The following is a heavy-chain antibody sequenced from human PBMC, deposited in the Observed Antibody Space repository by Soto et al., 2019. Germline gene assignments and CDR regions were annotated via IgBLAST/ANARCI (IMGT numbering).Heavy chain of an antibody. D-gene: IGHD2-15*01. CDR3: ARDCSGGSCYSDYYYYYGMDV. V-gene: IGHV4-30-4*01. J-gene: IGHJ6*02. CDR2: IYYSGST. Sequence: QVQLQESGPGLVKPSQTLSLTCTVSGGSISSGDYYWSWIRPPPGKGLEWIGYIYYSGSTYYNPSLKSRVTISVDTSKNQFSLKLSSVTAADTAVYYCARDCSGGSCYSDYYYYYGMDVWGQGTTVTVSS. CDR1: GGSISSGDYY.